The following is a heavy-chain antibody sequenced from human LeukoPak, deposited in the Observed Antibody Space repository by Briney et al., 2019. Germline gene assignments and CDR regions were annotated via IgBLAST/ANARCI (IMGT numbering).Heavy chain of an antibody. V-gene: IGHV4-61*02. J-gene: IGHJ5*02. Sequence: SETLSLTCTVSGGSISSGSYYWSWIRQPAGKGLEWIGRIYTSGSSNYNPSLKSRVTISVDTSRNQFSLKLSSVTAADTAVYYCARAGLAARRHNWFDPWGQGTLVTVSS. CDR1: GGSISSGSYY. D-gene: IGHD6-6*01. CDR2: IYTSGSS. CDR3: ARAGLAARRHNWFDP.